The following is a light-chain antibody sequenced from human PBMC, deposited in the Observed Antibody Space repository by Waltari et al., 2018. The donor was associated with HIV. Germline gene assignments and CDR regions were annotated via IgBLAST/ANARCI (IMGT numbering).Light chain of an antibody. J-gene: IGLJ3*02. V-gene: IGLV2-8*01. Sequence: QSALTQPPSASGSLGQSVTISCTGSSSDIGAYDSVSWFQQHPRSAPQLLLYEVTRRPSTVSDRFSGSSSGSTAFLTVAGLQPDDEATYFCSSYGDSLRVLFGGGTNVTVL. CDR2: EVT. CDR1: SSDIGAYDS. CDR3: SSYGDSLRVL.